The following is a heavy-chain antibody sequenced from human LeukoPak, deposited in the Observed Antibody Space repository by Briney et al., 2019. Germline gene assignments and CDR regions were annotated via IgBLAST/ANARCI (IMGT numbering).Heavy chain of an antibody. CDR2: INHSGST. CDR3: ARQKDYYYYFGMDV. CDR1: GGSFSGYY. J-gene: IGHJ6*02. V-gene: IGHV4-34*01. Sequence: PSEALSLTCAVYGGSFSGYYWSWIRQPPGKGLEWIGEINHSGSTNYNPSLKSRVTISVDTSKNQFSLKLSSVTAADTAVYYCARQKDYYYYFGMDVWGQRTTVTVSS.